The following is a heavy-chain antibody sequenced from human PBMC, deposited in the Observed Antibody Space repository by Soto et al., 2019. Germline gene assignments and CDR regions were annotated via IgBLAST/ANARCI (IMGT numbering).Heavy chain of an antibody. V-gene: IGHV1-2*04. J-gene: IGHJ6*02. Sequence: ASVNVSCKASGYTFTGYYMHWVRQAPGQWLELMGWINPNSGGTNYAQKFQGWVTMTRDTSISTAYMELSRLRSDDTAVYYCARQDIQVPAHLGNRLLFFGPYGMDVWGQGTTVTVSS. D-gene: IGHD2-2*01. CDR2: INPNSGGT. CDR3: ARQDIQVPAHLGNRLLFFGPYGMDV. CDR1: GYTFTGYY.